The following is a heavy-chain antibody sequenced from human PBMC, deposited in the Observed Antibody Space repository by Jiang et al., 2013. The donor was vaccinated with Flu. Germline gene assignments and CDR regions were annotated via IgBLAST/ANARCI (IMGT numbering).Heavy chain of an antibody. CDR3: ARDPDTPMPIDF. Sequence: GAEVKKPGASVKVSCVASGYTFTDYYMHWVRQAPGQGLEWMGWIKINSGDTNYAQRFQDRVTLTRDTSISTAYMELSGLRSDDTAVYYCARDPDTPMPIDFWGQGTLVTVSS. D-gene: IGHD5-18*01. V-gene: IGHV1-2*02. CDR2: IKINSGDT. J-gene: IGHJ4*02. CDR1: GYTFTDYY.